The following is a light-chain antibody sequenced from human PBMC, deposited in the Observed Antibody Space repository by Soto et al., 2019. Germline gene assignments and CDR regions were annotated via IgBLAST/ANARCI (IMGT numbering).Light chain of an antibody. V-gene: IGKV3D-15*01. CDR3: QQYNNWPLIT. CDR2: AAS. J-gene: IGKJ5*01. CDR1: QSVGSS. Sequence: ILLTQSPATLSLSPGERATLSCRASQSVGSSLAWYQKKLGQAPRLLIYAASDRATGIPGRFSGSGSGTELTLTISSLQSEDFAAYYCQQYNNWPLITFGQGTRLEI.